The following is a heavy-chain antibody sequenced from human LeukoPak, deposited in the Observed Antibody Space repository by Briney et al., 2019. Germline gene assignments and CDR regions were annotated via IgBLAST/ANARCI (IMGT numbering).Heavy chain of an antibody. CDR2: ISSPSSTI. J-gene: IGHJ4*02. V-gene: IGHV3-48*01. Sequence: GGSLRLSCAASGFTFSSYSMNWVRQAPGKGLEWVSYISSPSSTIYYADSVRGRFTISRDNAKSSLYLQMNSLRAEDTAVYYCARVHTVVTPFDSWGQGTLVTVSS. CDR1: GFTFSSYS. D-gene: IGHD4-23*01. CDR3: ARVHTVVTPFDS.